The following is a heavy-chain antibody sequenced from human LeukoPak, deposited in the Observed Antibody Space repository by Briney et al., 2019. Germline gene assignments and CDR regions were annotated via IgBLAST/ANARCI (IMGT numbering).Heavy chain of an antibody. D-gene: IGHD3-10*01. V-gene: IGHV3-48*01. CDR1: GFTFSTYS. CDR3: AKEIPMVRGVLNY. CDR2: ISSSSSTI. Sequence: GGSLRLSCAASGFTFSTYSMNWVRQAPGKGLEWVSYISSSSSTIYYADSVKGRFTISRDNSKNTLYLQMNSLRAEDTAVYYCAKEIPMVRGVLNYWGQGTLVTVSS. J-gene: IGHJ4*02.